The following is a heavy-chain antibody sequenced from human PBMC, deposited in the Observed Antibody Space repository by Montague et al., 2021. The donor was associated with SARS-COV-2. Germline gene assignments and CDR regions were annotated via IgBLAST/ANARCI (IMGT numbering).Heavy chain of an antibody. CDR1: GGSFSGYY. D-gene: IGHD3-10*01. CDR3: ARASVLLWFGERSNWFDP. Sequence: SETLSLTCAVYGGSFSGYYWSWIRQPPGKGLEWIGEINRSGSTNYNPSLKSRVTISVDTSKNQFSLKLSSVTAADTAVYYCARASVLLWFGERSNWFDPWGQGTLVTVSS. V-gene: IGHV4-34*01. CDR2: INRSGST. J-gene: IGHJ5*02.